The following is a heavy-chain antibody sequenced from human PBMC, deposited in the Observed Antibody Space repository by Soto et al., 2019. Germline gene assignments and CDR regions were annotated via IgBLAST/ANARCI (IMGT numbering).Heavy chain of an antibody. J-gene: IGHJ4*02. V-gene: IGHV3-23*01. CDR3: AKDSWYEYYFDY. CDR2: ISGSGGST. D-gene: IGHD6-13*01. CDR1: GFTFSSYA. Sequence: EVQLLESGGGLVQPGGSLRLSCAASGFTFSSYAMSWVRQAPGKGLEWVSAISGSGGSTYYADSVKGRFTISRDNAKNTLYLQMNSLRAEDTAVYYCAKDSWYEYYFDYWGQGTLVTVSS.